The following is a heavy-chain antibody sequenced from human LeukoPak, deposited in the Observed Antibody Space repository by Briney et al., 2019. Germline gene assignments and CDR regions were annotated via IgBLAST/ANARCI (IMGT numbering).Heavy chain of an antibody. J-gene: IGHJ5*02. Sequence: PSETLSLTCTVSGVSISSSSYYWGWIRQPPGKGLEWIGSIYYSGSTYYNPSLKSRVTISVDTSKNQFSLKLSSVTAADTAVYYCARGITGITRWFDPWGQGTLVTVSS. CDR1: GVSISSSSYY. CDR2: IYYSGST. V-gene: IGHV4-39*07. CDR3: ARGITGITRWFDP. D-gene: IGHD1-20*01.